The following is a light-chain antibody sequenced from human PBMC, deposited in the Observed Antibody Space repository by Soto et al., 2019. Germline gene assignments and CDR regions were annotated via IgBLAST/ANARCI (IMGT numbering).Light chain of an antibody. CDR2: GNN. Sequence: QSVLTQPPSVSGAPGQMVTISCTRSSSNIGAAYDVHWYQHLPGTAPKLLIYGNNNRPSGVPDRFSGSKSGTSASLAITGLQAEDEADYYCQSYDSSLSGWVFGGGTKLTVL. CDR3: QSYDSSLSGWV. J-gene: IGLJ3*02. V-gene: IGLV1-40*01. CDR1: SSNIGAAYD.